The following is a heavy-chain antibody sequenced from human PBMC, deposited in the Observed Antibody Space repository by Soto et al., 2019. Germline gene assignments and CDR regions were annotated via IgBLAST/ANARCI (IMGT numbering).Heavy chain of an antibody. CDR3: ARDYGSGSYDY. CDR2: IYYSGST. J-gene: IGHJ4*02. V-gene: IGHV4-59*01. D-gene: IGHD3-10*01. Sequence: PSETLSLTCAVSGGSISSYYWSWIRQPPGKGLGWIGYIYYSGSTNYNPSLKSRVTISVDTSKNQFSLKLSSVTAADTAVYYCARDYGSGSYDYWGQGTLVTVSS. CDR1: GGSISSYY.